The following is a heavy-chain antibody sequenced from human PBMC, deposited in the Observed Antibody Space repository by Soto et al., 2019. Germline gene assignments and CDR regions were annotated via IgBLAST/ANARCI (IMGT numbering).Heavy chain of an antibody. CDR2: LYDLDGT. D-gene: IGHD3-10*01. J-gene: IGHJ3*02. CDR3: ATWHLREHAYDI. CDR1: GFTVSGKKY. Sequence: GGSLRLSCATFGFTVSGKKYVAWVRQAPGKGLEWVSALYDLDGTYYADSVKGRFTTSSDSSRTTVYLQMNDLRPDDTAVYSCATWHLREHAYDIWGQGKTVTVSS. V-gene: IGHV3-53*01.